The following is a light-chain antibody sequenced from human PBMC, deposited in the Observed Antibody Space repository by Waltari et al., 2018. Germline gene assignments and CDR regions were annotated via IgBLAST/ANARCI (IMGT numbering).Light chain of an antibody. Sequence: DIVLTQSPGTLSVSPGARATLSCRASQSVRRTLAWYQQKPGQAPRLLIYDASTMATGVPDRFSGSGFGTDFSLTISRLEPEDFAVYYCQKYGTLPATFGQGTKVEIK. J-gene: IGKJ1*01. CDR1: QSVRRT. CDR3: QKYGTLPAT. V-gene: IGKV3-20*01. CDR2: DAS.